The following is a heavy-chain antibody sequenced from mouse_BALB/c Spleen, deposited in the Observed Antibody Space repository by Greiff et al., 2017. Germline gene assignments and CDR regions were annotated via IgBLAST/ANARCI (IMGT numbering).Heavy chain of an antibody. CDR1: GYAFSSYW. D-gene: IGHD2-4*01. V-gene: IGHV1-80*01. J-gene: IGHJ2*01. CDR3: ARSGITDYFDY. Sequence: QVQLKESGAELVRPGSSVKISCKASGYAFSSYWMNWVKQRPGQGLEWIGQIYPGDGDTNYNGKFKGKATLTADKSSSTAYMQLSSLTSEDSAVYFCARSGITDYFDYWGQGTTLTVSS. CDR2: IYPGDGDT.